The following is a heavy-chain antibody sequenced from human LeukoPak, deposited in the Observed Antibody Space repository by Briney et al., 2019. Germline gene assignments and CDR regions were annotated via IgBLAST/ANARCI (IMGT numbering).Heavy chain of an antibody. CDR2: IYYSGST. D-gene: IGHD3-22*01. V-gene: IGHV4-59*01. Sequence: SETLSLACTVSGGSISTYYWSWIRQPPGKGLEWIGYIYYSGSTNYNPSLKSRVTISVDKSKNQFSLKLSSVTAADTAVYYCARGHSYYYDSSAYYPDCDYWGQGTLVTVSS. J-gene: IGHJ4*02. CDR1: GGSISTYY. CDR3: ARGHSYYYDSSAYYPDCDY.